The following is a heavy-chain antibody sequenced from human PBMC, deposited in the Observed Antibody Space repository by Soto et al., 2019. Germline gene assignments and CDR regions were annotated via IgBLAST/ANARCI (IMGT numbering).Heavy chain of an antibody. D-gene: IGHD7-27*01. V-gene: IGHV4-30-4*01. CDR2: IYNGGTT. Sequence: QVQLQESGPGLVKPSQTLSLTCTVSGGSIKNVNYCWSWIRQSPDKGLEWIGDIYNGGTTYNNPSLTSRAAISVDTSNNQSSLKLSSVSAADTAVYYCARGPSGDKVDYWGQGTLVTVSS. CDR3: ARGPSGDKVDY. CDR1: GGSIKNVNYC. J-gene: IGHJ4*02.